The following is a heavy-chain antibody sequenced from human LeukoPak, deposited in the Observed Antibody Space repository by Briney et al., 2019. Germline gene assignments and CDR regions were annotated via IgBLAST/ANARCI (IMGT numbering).Heavy chain of an antibody. D-gene: IGHD3-16*02. Sequence: SETLSLTCTVSGGSINSSSYYWGWIRQPPGKGLEWIGSIFYSGNTYDNPSLKSRVTISVDTSKNQFSLKLNSVTAADTAGYYCARHRRHMITFGGVIVYPDYWGQGTLVTVSS. J-gene: IGHJ4*02. CDR2: IFYSGNT. CDR3: ARHRRHMITFGGVIVYPDY. CDR1: GGSINSSSYY. V-gene: IGHV4-39*01.